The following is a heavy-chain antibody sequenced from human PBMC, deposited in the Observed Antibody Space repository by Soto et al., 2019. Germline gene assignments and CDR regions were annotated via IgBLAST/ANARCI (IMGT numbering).Heavy chain of an antibody. CDR3: ARQIYDSDSGPNFQYYFDS. CDR1: GYSFAGYW. Sequence: EVQLEQSGAEVKKPGESLTISCKGSGYSFAGYWITWVRQMPGKGLEWMGRIDPSDSQTYYSPSFRGHVTISAAKSITTVFLQWSSLRASDTAMYYCARQIYDSDSGPNFQYYFDSWGQGTLVTFSS. D-gene: IGHD3-22*01. J-gene: IGHJ4*02. CDR2: IDPSDSQT. V-gene: IGHV5-10-1*03.